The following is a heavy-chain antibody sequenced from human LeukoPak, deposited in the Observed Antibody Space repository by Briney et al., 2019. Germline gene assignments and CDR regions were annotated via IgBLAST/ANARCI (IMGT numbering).Heavy chain of an antibody. D-gene: IGHD1-1*01. J-gene: IGHJ5*02. V-gene: IGHV3-48*03. CDR3: ARSAGTWFDP. CDR1: GFTFSSYE. Sequence: GGSLRLSCAASGFTFSSYEMNWVRQAPGKGLEWVSYISSSGSTIYYTDSVKGRFTISRDNAKNSLYLQMNSLRVEDTAVYYCARSAGTWFDPWGQGTLVTVSS. CDR2: ISSSGSTI.